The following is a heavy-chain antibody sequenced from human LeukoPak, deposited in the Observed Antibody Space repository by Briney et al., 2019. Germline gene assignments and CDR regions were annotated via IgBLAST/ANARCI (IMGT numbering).Heavy chain of an antibody. V-gene: IGHV3-30*04. D-gene: IGHD6-19*01. Sequence: GGSLRLSCAASGFTFSSCAMHWVRQAPGKGLEWVAVISYDGSNKYYADSVKGRFTISRDNSKNTLYLQMNSLRAEDTAVYYCARVGGIAVAGAFDYWGQGTLVTVSS. J-gene: IGHJ4*02. CDR1: GFTFSSCA. CDR3: ARVGGIAVAGAFDY. CDR2: ISYDGSNK.